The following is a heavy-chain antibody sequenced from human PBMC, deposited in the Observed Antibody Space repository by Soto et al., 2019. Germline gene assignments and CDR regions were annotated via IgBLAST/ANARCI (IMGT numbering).Heavy chain of an antibody. CDR2: ISASNDNT. V-gene: IGHV1-3*01. CDR1: GYTFTNYA. CDR3: ARDRAYFYGSGSYYPDVFDF. J-gene: IGHJ3*01. Sequence: GASVKVSCKATGYTFTNYAIHWVRQAPGQRLEWMGRISASNDNTKYSQYFLGRVTITRDISATTVFLELSSLIFEDTVVFFFARDRAYFYGSGSYYPDVFDFWGQGKMVTVSS. D-gene: IGHD3-10*01.